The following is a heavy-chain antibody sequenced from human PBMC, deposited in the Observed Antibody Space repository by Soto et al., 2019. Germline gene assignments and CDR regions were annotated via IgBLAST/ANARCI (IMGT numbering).Heavy chain of an antibody. CDR2: ISGSGGST. CDR1: GFTFSSFA. V-gene: IGHV3-23*01. J-gene: IGHJ4*02. Sequence: GGSLRLSCAASGFTFSSFAMGWVRQAPGKGLKWVSVISGSGGSTYHADSVKGRFTISRDNSKNTLYLQMDSLRAEDTAVYYCAKERGFYSSSQIDYWGQGTLVTVSS. CDR3: AKERGFYSSSQIDY. D-gene: IGHD6-6*01.